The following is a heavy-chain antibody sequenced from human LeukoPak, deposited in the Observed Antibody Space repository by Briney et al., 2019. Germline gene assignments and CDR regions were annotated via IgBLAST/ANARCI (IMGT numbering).Heavy chain of an antibody. J-gene: IGHJ5*02. CDR1: GFTFSSYE. CDR2: ISSSGSTI. Sequence: GGSLRLSCAASGFTFSSYEMNWVRQAPGKGLEGVSYISSSGSTIYYADSVKGRFTISGDNSKNTLYLQMNSLRTEHTAVYYCGRDRDSGYGFRFDPWGQGTLVTVSS. V-gene: IGHV3-48*03. D-gene: IGHD5-12*01. CDR3: GRDRDSGYGFRFDP.